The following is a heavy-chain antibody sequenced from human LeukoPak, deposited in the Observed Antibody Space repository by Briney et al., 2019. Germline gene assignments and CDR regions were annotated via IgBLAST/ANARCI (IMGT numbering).Heavy chain of an antibody. J-gene: IGHJ4*02. CDR1: GFTFSSYA. V-gene: IGHV3-23*01. Sequence: GGSLRLSCAASGFTFSSYAITWVRQAPGKGLEWVSAISGSGGSTYYADSVKGRFTISRDNSKNTLYLQMNSLRAEDTAVYYCAKALDYAFDYWGQGTLVTVSS. CDR2: ISGSGGST. CDR3: AKALDYAFDY. D-gene: IGHD3-16*01.